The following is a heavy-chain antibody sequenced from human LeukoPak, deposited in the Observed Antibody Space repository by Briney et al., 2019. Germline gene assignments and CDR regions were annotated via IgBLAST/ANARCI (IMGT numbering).Heavy chain of an antibody. J-gene: IGHJ3*02. D-gene: IGHD3-22*01. CDR2: ISGSGGST. CDR1: GFTFSSYA. V-gene: IGHV3-23*01. CDR3: AKLTMIVAVMDAFDM. Sequence: PGGSLRLSCAASGFTFSSYAMSWVRQAPGKGLEWVSAISGSGGSTYYADSVKGRFTISRDNYKNTLYLQMNSLRAEDTAVYYCAKLTMIVAVMDAFDMWGQGTMVTVSS.